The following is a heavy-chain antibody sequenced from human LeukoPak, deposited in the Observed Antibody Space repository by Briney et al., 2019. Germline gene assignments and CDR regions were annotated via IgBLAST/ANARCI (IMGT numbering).Heavy chain of an antibody. J-gene: IGHJ4*02. CDR2: IRNKANSYAT. D-gene: IGHD2-15*01. CDR3: AKRNQGGYCSGGSCYDD. V-gene: IGHV3-73*01. Sequence: PGGSLRLSCAASGFTFSGSTMHWVRQASGKGLEWVGRIRNKANSYATAYAESVKGRFTISRDNSKNSLYLQMNSLRTEDTALYYCAKRNQGGYCSGGSCYDDWGQGTLVTASS. CDR1: GFTFSGST.